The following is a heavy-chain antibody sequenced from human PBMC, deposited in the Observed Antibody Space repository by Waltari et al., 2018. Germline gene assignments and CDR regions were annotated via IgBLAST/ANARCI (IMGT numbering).Heavy chain of an antibody. D-gene: IGHD4-17*01. CDR3: ARPRSDYGDYAWFDP. CDR1: GYTFTSYP. V-gene: IGHV1-3*01. J-gene: IGHJ5*02. Sequence: QVHLVQSGAEVKKPGASVKVSCTASGYTFTSYPIPWVRQAPGQRLEWMGWINAGSGNTKYSQRFQGRVTITRDTSASTVYMELSSLRSEDTAVYYCARPRSDYGDYAWFDPWGQGTLVTVSS. CDR2: INAGSGNT.